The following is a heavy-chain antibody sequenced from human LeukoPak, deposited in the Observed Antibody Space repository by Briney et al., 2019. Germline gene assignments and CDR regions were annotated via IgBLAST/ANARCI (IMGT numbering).Heavy chain of an antibody. CDR1: GYSISSGYY. Sequence: SETLSLTCTVSGYSISSGYYWGWIRQPPGKGLEWIGSIYHSGSTYYNPSLKSRVTISVDTSKNQFSLKLSSVTAADTAVYYCAKLAGGYCSGGSCRNFYFDYWGQGTLVTVSS. V-gene: IGHV4-38-2*02. CDR2: IYHSGST. J-gene: IGHJ4*02. CDR3: AKLAGGYCSGGSCRNFYFDY. D-gene: IGHD2-15*01.